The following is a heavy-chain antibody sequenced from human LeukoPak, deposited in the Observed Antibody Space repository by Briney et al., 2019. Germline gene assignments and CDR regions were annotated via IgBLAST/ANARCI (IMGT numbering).Heavy chain of an antibody. CDR2: IIPIFGTA. CDR1: GGTFSSYA. Sequence: ASVKVSCKASGGTFSSYAISWVRQAPGQGLEWMGRIIPIFGTANYAQKFHGSVTISTDESTSTAYTELSSLRSEDTDVYYCARVNNYYDSSGYYPLDYWGQGTLVTVSS. D-gene: IGHD3-22*01. V-gene: IGHV1-69*05. CDR3: ARVNNYYDSSGYYPLDY. J-gene: IGHJ4*02.